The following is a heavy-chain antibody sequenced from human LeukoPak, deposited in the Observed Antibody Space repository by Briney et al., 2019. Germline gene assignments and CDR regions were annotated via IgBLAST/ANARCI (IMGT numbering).Heavy chain of an antibody. V-gene: IGHV5-51*01. CDR1: GYSFTSYW. Sequence: GESLKISCKGSGYSFTSYWIGWVRQMPGKGLEWMGIIYPGDSDKKYRPSFQGQVTISADKSISTAYLQWSSLKASDTAMYYCARRSSSWDRYDNWGQGTLVTVSS. CDR2: IYPGDSDK. CDR3: ARRSSSWDRYDN. J-gene: IGHJ4*02. D-gene: IGHD6-13*01.